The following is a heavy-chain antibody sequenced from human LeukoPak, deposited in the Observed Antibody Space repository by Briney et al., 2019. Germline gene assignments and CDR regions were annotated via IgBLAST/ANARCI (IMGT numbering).Heavy chain of an antibody. CDR1: GFSFGDFP. CDR2: IRAKAYGGTT. Sequence: PGGSLRLFCAGSGFSFGDFPMTWVRQAPGRGREWVGYIRAKAYGGTTEYAASVKGRLTISRDDSKRIAYLQMNSLQTEDTGIYYCTRGSGRFEFWGQGALVTVSS. J-gene: IGHJ4*02. CDR3: TRGSGRFEF. D-gene: IGHD2-15*01. V-gene: IGHV3-49*04.